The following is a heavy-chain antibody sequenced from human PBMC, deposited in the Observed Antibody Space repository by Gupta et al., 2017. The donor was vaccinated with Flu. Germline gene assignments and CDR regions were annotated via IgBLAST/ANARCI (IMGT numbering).Heavy chain of an antibody. Sequence: SYHIYWVRQATGQGLEWVGWIDPNSGNAGSAQNFQGRVSLSRDTSISTAYMELSNLNSEDTAVYYCARVPVRYGGNSRLDSWGQGTLVTVS. CDR3: ARVPVRYGGNSRLDS. CDR2: IDPNSGNA. V-gene: IGHV1-8*01. J-gene: IGHJ4*02. CDR1: SYH. D-gene: IGHD3-16*02.